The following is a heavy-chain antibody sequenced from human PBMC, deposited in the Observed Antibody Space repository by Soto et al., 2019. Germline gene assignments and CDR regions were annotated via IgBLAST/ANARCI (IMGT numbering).Heavy chain of an antibody. D-gene: IGHD4-4*01. CDR3: ANHDYMSFLDS. J-gene: IGHJ4*02. Sequence: GVSLRVSCAASGFTFSSYGMQWVRQAPGKGLEWVTFISHAGNDKYFAVSVKDRFKISRVNSKSTVYLQMKSLRPEDTAVYFCANHDYMSFLDSLDQGTLVTVSS. CDR2: ISHAGNDK. CDR1: GFTFSSYG. V-gene: IGHV3-30*18.